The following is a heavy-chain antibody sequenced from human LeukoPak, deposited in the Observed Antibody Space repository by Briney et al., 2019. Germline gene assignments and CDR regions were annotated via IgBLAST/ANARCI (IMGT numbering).Heavy chain of an antibody. J-gene: IGHJ4*02. Sequence: GGSLRLACAASGFTFSSYWMDWVRHAPGKGLVWVSRINSDGSSTTYADSVTGRFTISRDNANNTLYLHMNSLRAEDTAVYYCARGRGSDYWGQGTLVTVSS. CDR2: INSDGSST. CDR3: ARGRGSDY. V-gene: IGHV3-74*01. CDR1: GFTFSSYW.